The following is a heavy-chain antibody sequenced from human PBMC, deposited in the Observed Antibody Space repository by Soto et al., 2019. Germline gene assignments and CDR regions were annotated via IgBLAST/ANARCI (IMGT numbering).Heavy chain of an antibody. Sequence: SETLSLTCAVSGGTIDSGAFSLSWIRQPPGKGLEWIGYVTHSGTAYSIPSLNGRLTLSVDSSQTQFSLKLTSVTAADSAFYYCARIHWAQSSLDYWGRGILVTVSS. J-gene: IGHJ4*02. V-gene: IGHV4-30-2*01. CDR2: VTHSGTA. CDR1: GGTIDSGAFS. CDR3: ARIHWAQSSLDY. D-gene: IGHD6-19*01.